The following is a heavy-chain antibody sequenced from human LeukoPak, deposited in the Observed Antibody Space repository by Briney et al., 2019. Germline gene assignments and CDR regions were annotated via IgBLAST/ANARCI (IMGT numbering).Heavy chain of an antibody. J-gene: IGHJ5*02. CDR2: ISAYNGNT. CDR3: ARGRRQLERQMYWFDP. Sequence: ASVKVSCKASEYTFSVYHIHWVRQAPGQGLEWMGWISAYNGNTNYAQKLQGRVTMTTDTSTSTAYMELRSLRSDDTAVYYCARGRRQLERQMYWFDPWGQGTLVTVSS. CDR1: EYTFSVYH. V-gene: IGHV1-18*04. D-gene: IGHD1-1*01.